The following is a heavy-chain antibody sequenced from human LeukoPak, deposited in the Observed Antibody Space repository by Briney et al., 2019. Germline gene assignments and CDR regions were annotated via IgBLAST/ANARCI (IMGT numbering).Heavy chain of an antibody. D-gene: IGHD6-13*01. J-gene: IGHJ4*02. CDR3: ARSLTAAAGNLGY. CDR1: GFTVSSNY. Sequence: PGGSLRLSCAASGFTVSSNYMNWVRQAPGKGLAWVSSISSTTSYINYADSVRGRFTISRDNVKNSLYLQMDSLRAEDTAVYYCARSLTAAAGNLGYWGQGTLITVFS. CDR2: ISSTTSYI. V-gene: IGHV3-21*01.